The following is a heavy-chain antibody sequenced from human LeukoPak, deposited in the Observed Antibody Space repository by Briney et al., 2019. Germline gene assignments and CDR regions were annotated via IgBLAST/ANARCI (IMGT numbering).Heavy chain of an antibody. CDR2: ISSKGHYV. CDR3: ARDVTVDDRHFDL. V-gene: IGHV3-21*01. J-gene: IGHJ2*01. CDR1: GFTFDLYS. D-gene: IGHD1-1*01. Sequence: PGGSLRLSCAASGFTFDLYSLNRVRQAPGRGLEWVSSISSKGHYVYYIDSVKGRFTTSRDNAKNSLYLQMDSLRAEDTAVHYCARDVTVDDRHFDLWGPGILVTVSS.